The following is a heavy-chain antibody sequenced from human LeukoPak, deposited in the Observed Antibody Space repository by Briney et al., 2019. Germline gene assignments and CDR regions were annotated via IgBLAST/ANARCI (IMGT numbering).Heavy chain of an antibody. CDR2: IYHSGST. D-gene: IGHD6-25*01. J-gene: IGHJ4*02. V-gene: IGHV4-59*08. Sequence: PSETLSLTCTVSGGSISSDYWSWIRQPPGKGLEWIGYIYHSGSTNYNPSLKSRVTISVDTSKNQFSLKLSSVTAADTAVYYCARFSGSSGRYYFDYWGQGTLVTVSS. CDR3: ARFSGSSGRYYFDY. CDR1: GGSISSDY.